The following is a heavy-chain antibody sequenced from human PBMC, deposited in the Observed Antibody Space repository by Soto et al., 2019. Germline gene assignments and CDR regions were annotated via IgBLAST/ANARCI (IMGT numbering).Heavy chain of an antibody. V-gene: IGHV3-21*01. Sequence: EVQLVESGGGLVKPGGSLRLSCAASGFTFSSYSMNWVRQAPGKGLEWVSSISSSSSYIYYADSVKGRFTISRDNAKNSLYLQMNSLRAEDTAVYYCARGGLEWELLEGLDYWGQGTLVTVSS. CDR1: GFTFSSYS. J-gene: IGHJ4*02. CDR2: ISSSSSYI. CDR3: ARGGLEWELLEGLDY. D-gene: IGHD1-26*01.